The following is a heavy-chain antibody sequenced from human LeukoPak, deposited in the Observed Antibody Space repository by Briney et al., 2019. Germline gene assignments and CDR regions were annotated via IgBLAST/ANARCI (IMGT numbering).Heavy chain of an antibody. CDR3: ARVLGGFGELPYYYYYMDV. CDR1: GGSISSGSYY. V-gene: IGHV4-61*02. CDR2: IYTSGST. J-gene: IGHJ6*03. Sequence: PSETLSLTCTVSGGSISSGSYYWSWIRQPAGKGLEWIGRIYTSGSTNYNPSLKSRVTISVDMSKNQFSLKLSSVTAADTAVYYCARVLGGFGELPYYYYYMDVWGKGTTVTVSS. D-gene: IGHD3-10*01.